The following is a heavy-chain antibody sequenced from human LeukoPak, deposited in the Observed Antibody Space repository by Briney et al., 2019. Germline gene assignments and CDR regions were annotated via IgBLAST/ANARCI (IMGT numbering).Heavy chain of an antibody. CDR2: INPGGGST. J-gene: IGHJ3*02. V-gene: IGHV1-46*01. CDR3: ARGDIVVIPATIVAFEI. Sequence: ASVKVSCKASGYIFTNNYIHWVRQAPGQGLEWMGIINPGGGSTSYAQKFQGRVTMTRDTSTSTVYMELSSLRSEDTAVYYCARGDIVVIPATIVAFEIWGQGTMVTVSS. CDR1: GYIFTNNY. D-gene: IGHD2-2*01.